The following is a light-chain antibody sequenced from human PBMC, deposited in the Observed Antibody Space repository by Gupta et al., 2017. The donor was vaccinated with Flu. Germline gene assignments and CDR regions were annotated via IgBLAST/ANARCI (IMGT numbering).Light chain of an antibody. CDR3: QVWDTTNYRSV. CDR1: YIGSKT. J-gene: IGLJ1*01. Sequence: GKTATIACGGNYIGSKTVHWYQQKPGQAPVLVVFDNSDRPSGIPERFSGSNSGNTATLTISRVEAGEEADYYCQVWDTTNYRSVFGPGTKLTVL. CDR2: DNS. V-gene: IGLV3-21*03.